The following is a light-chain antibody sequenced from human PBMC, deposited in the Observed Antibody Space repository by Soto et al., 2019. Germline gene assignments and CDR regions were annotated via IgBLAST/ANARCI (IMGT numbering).Light chain of an antibody. V-gene: IGKV1-39*01. CDR2: ASS. J-gene: IGKJ5*01. Sequence: DIQMTQSPSTLSASLGDRVTITCRASQSISTYLNWYQQKPGRAPRLLISASSNLQSGVPSRFGGSGSGTDFAHTISVLQPDDFATYYCQQSFNMPSAFGQGTRVEIK. CDR3: QQSFNMPSA. CDR1: QSISTY.